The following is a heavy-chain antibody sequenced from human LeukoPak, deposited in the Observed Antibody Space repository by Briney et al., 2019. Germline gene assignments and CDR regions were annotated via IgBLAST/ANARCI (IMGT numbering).Heavy chain of an antibody. V-gene: IGHV3-30-3*01. J-gene: IGHJ5*02. CDR3: AREILGYCSGGSCYWFDP. D-gene: IGHD2-15*01. Sequence: GGSLRLSCAASGFTFSSYAMHWVRQAPGKGLEWVAVISYDGSNKYYADSVKGRFTISRDNSKNTLYLQMNSLRAEDTAVYYCAREILGYCSGGSCYWFDPWGQGTLVTVSS. CDR1: GFTFSSYA. CDR2: ISYDGSNK.